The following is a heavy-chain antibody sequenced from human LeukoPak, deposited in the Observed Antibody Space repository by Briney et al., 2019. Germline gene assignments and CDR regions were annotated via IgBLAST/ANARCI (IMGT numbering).Heavy chain of an antibody. CDR2: ISGSGGRT. CDR1: GFTFSRYA. V-gene: IGHV3-23*01. Sequence: GGSLRLSCAASGFTFSRYAMSWVRQAPGKGLEWVSAISGSGGRTYYADSVKGRFIISRDNSKNTLYLQMNSLRAEDTAVYYCAKDSPRVYDDSGEVQVMDVWGQGTTVTVSS. D-gene: IGHD4-17*01. CDR3: AKDSPRVYDDSGEVQVMDV. J-gene: IGHJ6*02.